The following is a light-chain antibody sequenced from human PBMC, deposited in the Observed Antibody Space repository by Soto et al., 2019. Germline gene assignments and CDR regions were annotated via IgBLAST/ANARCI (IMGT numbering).Light chain of an antibody. V-gene: IGKV3-20*01. CDR2: GAF. CDR3: QQYGSFYMT. Sequence: EIVLTQSPGTLSLSPGERATLSCRASQSVSSSYLAWYQQKPGQAPRLLMYGAFSRATGIPYRFSGSVSGTDLTLTISILEREEFAVYYCQQYGSFYMTFGPGTNVEIK. J-gene: IGKJ3*01. CDR1: QSVSSSY.